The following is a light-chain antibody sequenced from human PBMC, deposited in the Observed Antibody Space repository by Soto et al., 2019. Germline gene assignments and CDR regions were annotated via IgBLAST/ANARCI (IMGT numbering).Light chain of an antibody. Sequence: EIVSTQSPATLSVSAGGTVTLSCRASQSIRTNVAWYQQISGQAPRLLVYGASTRATGVPARFSGSGSGTEFTLTISSLQSEDSAFYYCQQYFNWPLTWTFGPGSKVQIK. CDR3: QQYFNWPLTWT. V-gene: IGKV3-15*01. CDR1: QSIRTN. CDR2: GAS. J-gene: IGKJ1*01.